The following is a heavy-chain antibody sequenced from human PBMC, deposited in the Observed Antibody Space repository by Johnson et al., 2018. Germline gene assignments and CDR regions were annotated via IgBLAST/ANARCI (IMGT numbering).Heavy chain of an antibody. J-gene: IGHJ3*02. CDR2: IGTAGDT. Sequence: LVESGGGLVQPGGSLRLSCAASGFTFSSYDMHWVRQATGKGLEWVSAIGTAGDTYYPDSVKGRFTISRDNSKNTLYLQMNSLRAEDTAVYYGAKVIRRGNYYDSSGYLEACDIWGQGTMVTVSS. V-gene: IGHV3-13*01. D-gene: IGHD3-22*01. CDR3: AKVIRRGNYYDSSGYLEACDI. CDR1: GFTFSSYD.